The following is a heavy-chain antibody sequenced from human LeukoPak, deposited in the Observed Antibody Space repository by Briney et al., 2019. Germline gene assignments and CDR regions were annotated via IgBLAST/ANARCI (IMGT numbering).Heavy chain of an antibody. D-gene: IGHD5-24*01. J-gene: IGHJ4*02. Sequence: PGGSLRLSCAASGFIFSDYYMHWVRQAPGKGLEWVSAISSSSTYIYYADSVKGRFTISRDNAENSVYLKMHGLRAEDPAVYFCARGEPKATITGLDSWGQGTLVTVSS. CDR3: ARGEPKATITGLDS. CDR2: ISSSSTYI. CDR1: GFIFSDYY. V-gene: IGHV3-21*06.